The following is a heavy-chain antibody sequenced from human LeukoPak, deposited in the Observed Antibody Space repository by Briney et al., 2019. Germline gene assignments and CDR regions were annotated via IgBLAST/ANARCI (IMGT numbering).Heavy chain of an antibody. CDR2: IWYDGSNK. Sequence: PGGSLRLSCAASGFTFSSYWMSWVRQAPGKGLEWVAVIWYDGSNKYYADSVKGRFTISRDNSKNTLYLQMNSLRAEDTAVYYCARDPIAVAGTVVGYFDYWGQGTLVTVSS. CDR1: GFTFSSYW. V-gene: IGHV3-33*08. D-gene: IGHD6-19*01. J-gene: IGHJ4*02. CDR3: ARDPIAVAGTVVGYFDY.